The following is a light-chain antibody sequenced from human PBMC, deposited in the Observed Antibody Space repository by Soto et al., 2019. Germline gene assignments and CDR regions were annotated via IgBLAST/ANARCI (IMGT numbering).Light chain of an antibody. Sequence: EIVLTQSPGTLSLSPGERATLSCRASQTVGSNYLAWYQQKPGQGPRPLIYGVYLSATGTPDRFTGSGSGAAFTLTICRLEPEDFVVYYCQQYASSPITFGQGTRLESK. V-gene: IGKV3-20*01. J-gene: IGKJ5*01. CDR3: QQYASSPIT. CDR2: GVY. CDR1: QTVGSNY.